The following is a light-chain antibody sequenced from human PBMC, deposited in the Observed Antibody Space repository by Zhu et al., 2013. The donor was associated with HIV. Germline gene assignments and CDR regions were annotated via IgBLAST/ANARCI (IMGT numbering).Light chain of an antibody. CDR3: SSYGGRNNRVL. CDR2: EVT. Sequence: QSALTQPPSASGSLGQSVTISCTGTSSDVGGYNYVSWYQQHPGKAPKLILYEVTKRPSGVPDRFSGSKSGKTASLTVSGLQAEDEAEYFCSSYGGRNNRVLFGGGTKLTVL. V-gene: IGLV2-8*01. J-gene: IGLJ3*02. CDR1: SSDVGGYNY.